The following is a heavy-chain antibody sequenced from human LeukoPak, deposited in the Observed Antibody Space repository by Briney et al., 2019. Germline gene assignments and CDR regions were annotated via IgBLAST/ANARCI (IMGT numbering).Heavy chain of an antibody. CDR1: GGSISSSSYY. Sequence: SETLSLTCTVSGGSISSSSYYWGWIRQPPGKGLEWIGSIYYSGSTYYNPSLKSRVTISVDTSKNQFSLKLSSVTAADTAVYYCAREKMAYFDYWGQGTLVTVSS. D-gene: IGHD5-24*01. J-gene: IGHJ4*02. CDR2: IYYSGST. V-gene: IGHV4-39*07. CDR3: AREKMAYFDY.